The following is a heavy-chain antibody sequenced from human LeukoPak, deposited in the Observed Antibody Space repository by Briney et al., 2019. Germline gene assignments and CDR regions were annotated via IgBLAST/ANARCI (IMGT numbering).Heavy chain of an antibody. J-gene: IGHJ4*02. V-gene: IGHV4-59*01. Sequence: SETLSLTCTVSGGSISSNYWSWIRQPPGKGLEWIGHLYDSGTTNYNPSLKSRVTISVDTSKNQFSLKLNSVTAADTALYYCTRGQYVDDVDHWGQGTLVTVSS. CDR1: GGSISSNY. CDR3: TRGQYVDDVDH. D-gene: IGHD2/OR15-2a*01. CDR2: LYDSGTT.